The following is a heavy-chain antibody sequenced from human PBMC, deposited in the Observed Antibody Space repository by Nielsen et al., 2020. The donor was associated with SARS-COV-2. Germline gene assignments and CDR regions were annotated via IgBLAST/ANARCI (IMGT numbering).Heavy chain of an antibody. CDR3: ARGMGGYDAFDI. D-gene: IGHD5-12*01. Sequence: WVRQAPGQGLEWMGWINPNSGGTNYAQKFQGRVTMTRDTSISTAYMELSRLRSDDTVVYYCARGMGGYDAFDIWGQGTMVTVSS. J-gene: IGHJ3*02. V-gene: IGHV1-2*02. CDR2: INPNSGGT.